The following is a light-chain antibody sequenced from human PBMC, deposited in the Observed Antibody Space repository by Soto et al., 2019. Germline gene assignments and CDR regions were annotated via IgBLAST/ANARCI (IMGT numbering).Light chain of an antibody. CDR2: QAS. CDR1: QSISSW. J-gene: IGKJ1*01. V-gene: IGKV1-5*03. Sequence: DIQMTQSPSTLSASVGDRVTITCRASQSISSWLAWYQQKPGKAPKLLIYQASSLESGVPSRFSGSGSGTEFTLTISSLQPDDFATYHCLQYNTYFRTFGQGTKVEVK. CDR3: LQYNTYFRT.